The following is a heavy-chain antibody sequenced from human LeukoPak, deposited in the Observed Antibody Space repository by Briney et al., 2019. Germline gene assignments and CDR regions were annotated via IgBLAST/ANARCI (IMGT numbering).Heavy chain of an antibody. Sequence: SETLSLTCTVSGGSISSGGYYWSWIRQPPGKGLEWIGYIYYSGSTNYNPSLKSRVTISVDTSKNQFSLKLSSVTAADTAVYYCAKRGSNTWSDFDYWGQGTLVTVSS. CDR3: AKRGSNTWSDFDY. CDR2: IYYSGST. J-gene: IGHJ4*02. D-gene: IGHD6-13*01. CDR1: GGSISSGGYY. V-gene: IGHV4-61*08.